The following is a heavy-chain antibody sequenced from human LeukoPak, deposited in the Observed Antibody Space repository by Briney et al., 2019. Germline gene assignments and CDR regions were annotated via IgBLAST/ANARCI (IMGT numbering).Heavy chain of an antibody. D-gene: IGHD1-26*01. Sequence: SQTLSLTCAISGDSVSSNSAAWNWIRQSPSRGLEWLGRTYYRSKWYNDYAVSVKSRITINPDTSKNQFSLKLSSVTAADTAVYYCAREGAADFYFDYWGQGTLVTVSS. J-gene: IGHJ4*02. CDR3: AREGAADFYFDY. CDR1: GDSVSSNSAA. V-gene: IGHV6-1*01. CDR2: TYYRSKWYN.